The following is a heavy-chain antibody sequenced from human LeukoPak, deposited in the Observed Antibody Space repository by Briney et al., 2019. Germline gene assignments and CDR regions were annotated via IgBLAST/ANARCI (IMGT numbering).Heavy chain of an antibody. J-gene: IGHJ6*02. CDR3: ARDSPRVGMDV. Sequence: GGSLRLSCAASGFTVSSSYMSLVRQAPGKGLEWVSVIYSDGSTSYADSVKGRFTISRDNSKNTLYLQMNSLRAEDTAVYYCARDSPRVGMDVWGQGTTVTVSS. CDR2: IYSDGST. V-gene: IGHV3-53*01. CDR1: GFTVSSSY.